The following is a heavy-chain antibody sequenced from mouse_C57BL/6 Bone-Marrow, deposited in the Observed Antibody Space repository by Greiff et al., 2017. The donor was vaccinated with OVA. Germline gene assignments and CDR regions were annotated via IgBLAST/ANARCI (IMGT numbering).Heavy chain of an antibody. CDR1: GYTFTDYY. Sequence: VQLQQSGAELVRPGASVKLSCKASGYTFTDYYISWVKQRPGQGLEWIARIYPGSGNIYYNEKFKGKATLTAEKSSSTAYMQRSSLTSDDSAVYFWARSERLRDYFDYWGQGTTLTVSS. CDR3: ARSERLRDYFDY. J-gene: IGHJ2*01. CDR2: IYPGSGNI. V-gene: IGHV1-76*01. D-gene: IGHD2-2*01.